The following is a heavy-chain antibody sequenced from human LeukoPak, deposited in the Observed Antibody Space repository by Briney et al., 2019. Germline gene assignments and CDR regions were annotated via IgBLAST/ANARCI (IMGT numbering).Heavy chain of an antibody. D-gene: IGHD3-3*01. CDR2: IYPGDSDT. CDR3: ARVPDFWSGYPNAFDI. CDR1: RYSFTSYW. J-gene: IGHJ3*02. Sequence: GESLKISCKGFRYSFTSYWIGWVRQMPGKGLEWMGIIYPGDSDTRYSPSFQGRVTISADKSISTAYLQWSSLKASDTAMYYCARVPDFWSGYPNAFDIWGQGTMVTVSS. V-gene: IGHV5-51*01.